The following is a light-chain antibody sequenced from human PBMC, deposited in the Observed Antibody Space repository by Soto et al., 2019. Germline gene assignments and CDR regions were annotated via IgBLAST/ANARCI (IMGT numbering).Light chain of an antibody. CDR2: GNT. Sequence: QAVVTQPPSVSGAPGQRVTISCTGSSSNIGAGYDVHWFQQLPGTAPKLLIYGNTNRPSGVPDRFSGSKSDTPASLAITGLQAEDEADYYCQSYDSSLSGSDVVFGGGTKLTVL. CDR3: QSYDSSLSGSDVV. V-gene: IGLV1-40*01. CDR1: SSNIGAGYD. J-gene: IGLJ2*01.